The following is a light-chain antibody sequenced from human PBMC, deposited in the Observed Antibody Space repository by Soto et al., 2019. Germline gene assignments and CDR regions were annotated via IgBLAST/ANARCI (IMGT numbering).Light chain of an antibody. Sequence: QSVLTQPPSASGTPGQGVTISCSGSTSNIGSNYVYWYQQLPGTAPKLLIYGNNQRPSGVPDRFSGSKSGTSASLAISGLRSDDEADYFSATWDDSLNGFYVFGTGTKVTVL. CDR3: ATWDDSLNGFYV. CDR2: GNN. J-gene: IGLJ1*01. V-gene: IGLV1-47*01. CDR1: TSNIGSNY.